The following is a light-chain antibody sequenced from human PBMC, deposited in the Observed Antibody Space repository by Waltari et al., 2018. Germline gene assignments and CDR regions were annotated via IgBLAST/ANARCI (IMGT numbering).Light chain of an antibody. CDR3: AAWDDSLDAYV. CDR1: SSNIGRNP. Sequence: QSALTQSPSASGAPGQKVSISCSGTSSNIGRNPVDWYHPPPGTAPKLLLFGTNQRPSGVPDRFSVSKSGSSASLAISGLQSEDEADYYCAAWDDSLDAYVFGTGTKVSVL. J-gene: IGLJ1*01. CDR2: GTN. V-gene: IGLV1-44*01.